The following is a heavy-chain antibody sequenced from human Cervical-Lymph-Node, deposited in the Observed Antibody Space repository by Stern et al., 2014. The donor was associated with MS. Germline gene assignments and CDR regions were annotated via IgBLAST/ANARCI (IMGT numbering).Heavy chain of an antibody. Sequence: QLQLQESGPGLVKPSQTLSLTCTVSGGSISSGRDYWSWIRKPAGKGLEWIGRIYTTGSTNYNPSLKSRVTMSVDTSKNQLYLNLSSVTAADTAVYYCAREMRGWRTDYWGQGTLVTVSS. D-gene: IGHD3-10*01. CDR2: IYTTGST. V-gene: IGHV4-61*02. CDR3: AREMRGWRTDY. CDR1: GGSISSGRDY. J-gene: IGHJ4*02.